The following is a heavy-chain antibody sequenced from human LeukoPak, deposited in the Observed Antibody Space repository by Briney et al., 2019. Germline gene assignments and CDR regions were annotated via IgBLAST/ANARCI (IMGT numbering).Heavy chain of an antibody. V-gene: IGHV3-74*01. J-gene: IGHJ5*02. CDR3: ARGSTTWDNWFDP. Sequence: AGGSLRLSCAASGFTFSSHWMHWVRQAPGKGLVWVSRINSDGRRTNYADSVQGRFTISRENAKNTLFLQMNSLRVEDTAVYYCARGSTTWDNWFDPWGQGTLVTVSS. D-gene: IGHD1-14*01. CDR2: INSDGRRT. CDR1: GFTFSSHW.